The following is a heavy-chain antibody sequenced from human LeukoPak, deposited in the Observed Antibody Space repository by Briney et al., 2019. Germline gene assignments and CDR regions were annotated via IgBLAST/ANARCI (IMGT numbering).Heavy chain of an antibody. D-gene: IGHD3-3*01. CDR3: ARDPNGPERSEVHITIFGVVTSERGYFDY. CDR2: IYTSGST. V-gene: IGHV4-4*07. Sequence: PSETLSLTCTFSGGSISSYYWSWIRQPAGKGLEWIGRIYTSGSTNYNPSLTRGVIMLVDTSKNQFSLKLSSVTAADTAVYYCARDPNGPERSEVHITIFGVVTSERGYFDYWGQGTLVTVSS. CDR1: GGSISSYY. J-gene: IGHJ4*02.